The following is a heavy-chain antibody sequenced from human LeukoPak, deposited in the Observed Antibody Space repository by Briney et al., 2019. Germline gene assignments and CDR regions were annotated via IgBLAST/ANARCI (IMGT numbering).Heavy chain of an antibody. Sequence: SQTLSLTCAVSGDSITNGGLYWSWIRQFPGKGLEWIGFTSYSGSTYYNPSLRSRAILSLDTSKNHFSLNLTSVTAADTALYYCARDTAMSLRRGHYYYMDVWGKGTTVTVSS. V-gene: IGHV4-31*11. D-gene: IGHD5-18*01. J-gene: IGHJ6*03. CDR1: GDSITNGGLY. CDR3: ARDTAMSLRRGHYYYMDV. CDR2: TSYSGST.